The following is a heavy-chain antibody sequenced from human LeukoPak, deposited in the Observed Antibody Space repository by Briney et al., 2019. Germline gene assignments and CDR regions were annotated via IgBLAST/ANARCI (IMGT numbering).Heavy chain of an antibody. CDR3: ASLTTADAFDI. J-gene: IGHJ3*02. CDR2: IYYNGDT. CDR1: GGSISTYY. Sequence: SETLSLTCTVSGGSISTYYWSWIRQPPGKGLEWIGYIYYNGDTKYNPSLKCRVTISVDTSKDQFSLRLRSVTAADTAVYYCASLTTADAFDIWGQGTMVTVSS. V-gene: IGHV4-59*01. D-gene: IGHD3-22*01.